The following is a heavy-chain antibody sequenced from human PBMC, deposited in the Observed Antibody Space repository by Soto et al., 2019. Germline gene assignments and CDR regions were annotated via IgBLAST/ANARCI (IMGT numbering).Heavy chain of an antibody. CDR3: AHRQGGPPGMAVAGMNWFDP. Sequence: GSGPTLVNPTQTLTLTCTFSGFLLSTGGVGVGWIRQPPGKALEWLALIYCDDDKRYSPSLKSRHTITTDTSKNQVVLKMTNMDPVDTATNYCAHRQGGPPGMAVAGMNWFDPWGQGTLVTVSS. D-gene: IGHD6-19*01. CDR2: IYCDDDK. V-gene: IGHV2-5*02. CDR1: GFLLSTGGVG. J-gene: IGHJ5*02.